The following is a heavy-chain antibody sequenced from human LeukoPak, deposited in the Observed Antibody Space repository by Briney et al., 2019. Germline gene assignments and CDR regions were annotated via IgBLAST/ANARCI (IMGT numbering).Heavy chain of an antibody. D-gene: IGHD3-16*01. CDR2: IYSSGST. Sequence: PPETLSLTCTVSGASVSSYFWSWIRQPAGQGLEWIGRIYSSGSTNYNPSLKSRVTVSIDKSKNQLSLKVNSVTAADTAVYYCARDEMKVGSGGDTSSYYYVYYMDIWGKGTTVTVFS. CDR3: ARDEMKVGSGGDTSSYYYVYYMDI. CDR1: GASVSSYF. V-gene: IGHV4-4*07. J-gene: IGHJ6*03.